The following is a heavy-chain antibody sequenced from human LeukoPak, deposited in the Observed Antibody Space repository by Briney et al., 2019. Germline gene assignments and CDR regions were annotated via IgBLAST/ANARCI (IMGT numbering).Heavy chain of an antibody. CDR2: ISGSGGST. Sequence: QSGGSLRPSCAASVFTFSNYAMNWVSQAAGKGLEWDLVISGSGGSTYYADSVKGRFTISRDNSKNTLYLQMNSLRAEDTAVYYCAKDRGIVVVPAASDYWGQGTLVTVSS. V-gene: IGHV3-23*01. CDR3: AKDRGIVVVPAASDY. J-gene: IGHJ4*02. CDR1: VFTFSNYA. D-gene: IGHD2-2*01.